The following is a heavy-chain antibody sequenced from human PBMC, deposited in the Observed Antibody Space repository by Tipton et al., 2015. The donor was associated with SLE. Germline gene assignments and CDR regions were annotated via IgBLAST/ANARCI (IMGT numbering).Heavy chain of an antibody. V-gene: IGHV4-59*11. Sequence: TLSLTCTVSGDSISGHYRSWIRQPPGKGLEWIGYLYYSGGTNYNPSLKSRVTISVDTSKNQFSLKLSSVTAADTAVYYCARGKTFGGVIVTPFDYWGQGTLVTVSS. CDR2: LYYSGGT. CDR1: GDSISGHY. CDR3: ARGKTFGGVIVTPFDY. J-gene: IGHJ4*02. D-gene: IGHD3-16*02.